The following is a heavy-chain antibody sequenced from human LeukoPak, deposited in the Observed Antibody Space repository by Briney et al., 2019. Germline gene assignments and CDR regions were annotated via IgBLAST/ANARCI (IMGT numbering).Heavy chain of an antibody. J-gene: IGHJ6*02. V-gene: IGHV3-74*01. D-gene: IGHD2-15*01. CDR2: INSDRSST. CDR3: ARDGVDYYYYGMDV. Sequence: GGSLRLSCAASGFTFSSYWMHWVRQAPGKGLVWVSRINSDRSSTSYADSVKGRFTISRDNAKNTLYLQMNSLRAEDTAVYYCARDGVDYYYYGMDVWGQGTTVTVSS. CDR1: GFTFSSYW.